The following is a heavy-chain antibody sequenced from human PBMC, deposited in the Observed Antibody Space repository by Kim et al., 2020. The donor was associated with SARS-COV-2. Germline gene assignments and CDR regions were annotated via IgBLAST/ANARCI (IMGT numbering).Heavy chain of an antibody. CDR2: INHSGST. V-gene: IGHV4-34*01. Sequence: SETLSLTCAVYGGSFSGYYWSWIRQPPGKGLEWIGEINHSGSTNYNPSLNSRVTISVDTSKNQFSLKLSSVTAADTAVYYCASLRGLISGTDVWGQGTTVTVSS. CDR3: ASLRGLISGTDV. D-gene: IGHD1-1*01. J-gene: IGHJ6*02. CDR1: GGSFSGYY.